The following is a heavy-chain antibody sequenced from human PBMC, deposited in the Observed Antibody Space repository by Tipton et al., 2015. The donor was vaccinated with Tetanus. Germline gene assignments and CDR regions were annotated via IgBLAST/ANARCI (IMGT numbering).Heavy chain of an antibody. Sequence: SLRLSCAASGFTFSNYAMSWVHQAPGNGLEWVSLVIGSGGGTYYADSVKGRFTISRDNSKNTLYLQMSSLRAEDTAVYYCAKGGGYCTGVICNDAFDIWGQGTMVTVSS. CDR3: AKGGGYCTGVICNDAFDI. D-gene: IGHD2-8*02. J-gene: IGHJ3*02. V-gene: IGHV3-23*01. CDR1: GFTFSNYA. CDR2: VIGSGGGT.